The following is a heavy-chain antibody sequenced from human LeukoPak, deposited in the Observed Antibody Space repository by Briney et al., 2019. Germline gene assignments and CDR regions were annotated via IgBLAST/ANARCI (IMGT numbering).Heavy chain of an antibody. V-gene: IGHV4-34*01. Sequence: SETLSLTCAVFGGSFSGYYLSWIRQPPGKGLEWIGEINHSGSTNYNPSLKSRVTISVDTSKNQFSLKLSSVTAADTAVYYCARISGGIRRRTIVVVPAAGFDYWGQGTLVTVSS. CDR3: ARISGGIRRRTIVVVPAAGFDY. CDR2: INHSGST. J-gene: IGHJ4*02. CDR1: GGSFSGYY. D-gene: IGHD2-2*01.